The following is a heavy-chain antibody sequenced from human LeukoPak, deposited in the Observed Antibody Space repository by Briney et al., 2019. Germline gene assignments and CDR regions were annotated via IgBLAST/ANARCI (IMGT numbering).Heavy chain of an antibody. CDR2: INPSSGGT. CDR1: GYTFTGYY. J-gene: IGHJ5*02. D-gene: IGHD3-16*01. V-gene: IGHV1-2*02. CDR3: ARHMITANNWFDP. Sequence: ASVKVSCKASGYTFTGYYMHWVRQAPGQGLEWMGWINPSSGGTNYAQKFQGRVTMTRDTSISTAYMELSRLISDDTAVYYCARHMITANNWFDPWGQGTLVTVPS.